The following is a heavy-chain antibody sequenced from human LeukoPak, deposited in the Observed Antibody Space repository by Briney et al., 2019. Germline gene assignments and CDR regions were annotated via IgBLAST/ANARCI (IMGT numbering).Heavy chain of an antibody. CDR3: ARRSGMDV. J-gene: IGHJ6*02. CDR1: GFTFSSYS. V-gene: IGHV3-48*01. CDR2: ISSSSSTI. Sequence: PGGSLRLPCAASGFTFSSYSMNWVRQAPGKGLEWVSYISSSSSTIYYADSVKGRFTISRDNAKNSLYLQMNSLRAEDTAVYYCARRSGMDVWGQGTTVTVSS.